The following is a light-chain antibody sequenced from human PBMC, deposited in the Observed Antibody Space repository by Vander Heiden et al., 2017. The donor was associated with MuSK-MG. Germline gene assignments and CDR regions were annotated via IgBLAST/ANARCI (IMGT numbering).Light chain of an antibody. CDR2: GAS. CDR3: QQDAGSPFT. V-gene: IGKV3-20*01. CDR1: QSVSSSY. Sequence: EIVLTQSPGTLSLSPGERATLSCRASQSVSSSYLAWYQQKPGQAPRLLIYGASSRATAIPDRFSGSGSGTDFTLTISRLEPEDFAVYYCQQDAGSPFTFGGGTKVE. J-gene: IGKJ4*01.